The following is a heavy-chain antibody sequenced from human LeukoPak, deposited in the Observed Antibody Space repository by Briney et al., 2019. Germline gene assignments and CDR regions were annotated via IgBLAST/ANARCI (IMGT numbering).Heavy chain of an antibody. D-gene: IGHD3-3*01. CDR2: ISAYNGNT. CDR1: GYTFTSYG. Sequence: ASVKVSCKASGYTFTSYGISWVRQAPGQGLEWMGWISAYNGNTNYAQKLQGRGTMTTDTSTSTAYMELRSLRSDDTAVYYCARDPFGDFWSGPPYGMDVWGQGTTVTVSS. V-gene: IGHV1-18*01. J-gene: IGHJ6*02. CDR3: ARDPFGDFWSGPPYGMDV.